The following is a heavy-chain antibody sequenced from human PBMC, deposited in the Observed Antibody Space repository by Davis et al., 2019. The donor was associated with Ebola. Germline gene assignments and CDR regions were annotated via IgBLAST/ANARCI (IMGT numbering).Heavy chain of an antibody. J-gene: IGHJ5*02. CDR3: ARASKKGGFDP. V-gene: IGHV1-46*01. CDR1: GYTFTSYY. CDR2: INPSGGST. Sequence: AASVKVSCKASGYTFTSYYMHWVRQAPGQGLEWMGIINPSGGSTSYAQKFRGRVTMTRDTSISTAYMELSRLRSDDTAVYYCARASKKGGFDPWGQGTLVTVSS.